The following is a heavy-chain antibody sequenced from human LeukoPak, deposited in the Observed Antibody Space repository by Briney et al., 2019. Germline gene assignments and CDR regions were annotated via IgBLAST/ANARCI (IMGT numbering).Heavy chain of an antibody. J-gene: IGHJ3*01. CDR2: IFYRGSI. CDR3: AKSNGCELMVV. V-gene: IGHV4-39*07. CDR1: SGSISTSNYF. D-gene: IGHD2-8*01. Sequence: SEPLSLPCTVSSGSISTSNYFWGWVCQPPGKALDWIGNIFYRGSIYYRPSLQSQVPITLDPYQNQFSLKLNDVTAADSAVYNGAKSNGCELMVVWGRGGMVTVAS.